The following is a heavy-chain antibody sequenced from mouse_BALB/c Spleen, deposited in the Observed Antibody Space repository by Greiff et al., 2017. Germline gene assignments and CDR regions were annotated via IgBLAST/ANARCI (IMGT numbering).Heavy chain of an antibody. CDR3: ARGIYYGSSYWYFDV. V-gene: IGHV1S135*01. CDR1: GYSFTDYN. CDR2: IDPYNGGT. J-gene: IGHJ1*01. Sequence: EVKLMESGPELVKPGASVKVSCKASGYSFTDYNMYWVKQSHGKSLEWIGYIDPYNGGTSYNQKFKGKATLTVDKSSSTAFMHLNSLTSEDSAVYYCARGIYYGSSYWYFDVWGAGTTVTVSS. D-gene: IGHD1-1*01.